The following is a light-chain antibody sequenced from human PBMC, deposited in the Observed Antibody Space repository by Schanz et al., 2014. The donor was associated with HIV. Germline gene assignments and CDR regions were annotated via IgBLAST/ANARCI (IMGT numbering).Light chain of an antibody. CDR2: EAS. CDR1: QSISPW. J-gene: IGKJ1*01. CDR3: QQSYSNTRT. V-gene: IGKV1-39*01. Sequence: DIQMTQSPSTLSASVGDRVTITCRASQSISPWLAWYQQKPGKTPKLLINEASNLQSGVPSRFSGSGSGTDFTLTISSLQPEDFATYYCQQSYSNTRTFGQGTKVEIK.